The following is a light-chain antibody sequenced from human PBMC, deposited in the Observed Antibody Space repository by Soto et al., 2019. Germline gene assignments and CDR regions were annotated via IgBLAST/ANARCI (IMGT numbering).Light chain of an antibody. CDR2: GAS. J-gene: IGKJ1*01. CDR1: QSVSSN. V-gene: IGKV3-15*01. Sequence: EIVLTQSPATLSVSPGERASLSCRASQSVSSNLAWYQQKPGLAPRLLIYGASTRATGVSARFSGSGFGTLFTLTISSLQSEDFAVYYCHQLSNWPWTFGQGTKVDIK. CDR3: HQLSNWPWT.